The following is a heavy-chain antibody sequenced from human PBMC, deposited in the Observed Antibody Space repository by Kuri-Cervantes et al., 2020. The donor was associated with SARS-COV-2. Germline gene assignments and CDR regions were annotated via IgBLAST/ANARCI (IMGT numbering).Heavy chain of an antibody. D-gene: IGHD6-19*01. J-gene: IGHJ4*02. V-gene: IGHV4-59*08. CDR3: ARGIAVAGAKYFDY. CDR2: VHYSGTT. Sequence: SQTLSLTCDVSGDSISSTYWSWIRQPPGRGLEWIGFVHYSGTTSYSPSLKSRVTMSVETSKNQFSLNLSSVTAADTAVYYGARGIAVAGAKYFDYWGQGTLVTVSS. CDR1: GDSISSTY.